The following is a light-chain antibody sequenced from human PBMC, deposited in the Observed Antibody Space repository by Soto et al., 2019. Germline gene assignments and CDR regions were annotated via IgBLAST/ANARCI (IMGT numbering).Light chain of an antibody. Sequence: DIVMTQSPDSRPGSWGGRATINCNSSQMVLYSSNNENYLAWYQQKPGQPPKLLISWASTREFGVPDRFSGSGSGTDFTLTISTLQAEDVAVYYCQQYYSTPQTFGQGTKVEIK. CDR2: WAS. V-gene: IGKV4-1*01. CDR1: QMVLYSSNNENY. J-gene: IGKJ1*01. CDR3: QQYYSTPQT.